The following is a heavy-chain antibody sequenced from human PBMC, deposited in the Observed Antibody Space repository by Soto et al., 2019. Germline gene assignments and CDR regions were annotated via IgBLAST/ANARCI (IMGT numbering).Heavy chain of an antibody. CDR2: ISYDGGER. CDR3: ARDLPLYCRGDCNFDF. D-gene: IGHD2-21*02. J-gene: IGHJ4*02. CDR1: GFIFSRYG. V-gene: IGHV3-30*03. Sequence: QVQLVESGGGVVQSGGSLRLSCGGSGFIFSRYGMHWVRQAPGKGLEWVTGISYDGGERFYTGSVKARFTISRDNSKNRLDLQMSSLRPEDTAVYYCARDLPLYCRGDCNFDFWGQGTLVTVSS.